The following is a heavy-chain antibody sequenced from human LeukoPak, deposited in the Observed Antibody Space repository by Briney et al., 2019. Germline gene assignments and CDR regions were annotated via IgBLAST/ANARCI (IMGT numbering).Heavy chain of an antibody. CDR1: GYTFTSYD. CDR2: MNPNSGNT. J-gene: IGHJ6*03. D-gene: IGHD3-3*01. V-gene: IGHV1-8*01. Sequence: ASVKVSCKASGYTFTSYDINWVRQATGQGLEWMGWMNPNSGNTGYAQKFQGRVTMTRNTSISTAYMELSSLRSEDTAVYYCARRSGITIFGVVIEYYSYSYMDVWGKGTTVTVSS. CDR3: ARRSGITIFGVVIEYYSYSYMDV.